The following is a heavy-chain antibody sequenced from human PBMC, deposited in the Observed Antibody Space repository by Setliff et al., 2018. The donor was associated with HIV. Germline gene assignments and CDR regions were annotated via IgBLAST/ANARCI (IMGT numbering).Heavy chain of an antibody. J-gene: IGHJ4*02. CDR2: AIPMLGIA. CDR3: AAGTYYYGSGSRSRSPFDY. D-gene: IGHD3-10*01. CDR1: GGTFSSYV. V-gene: IGHV1-69*10. Sequence: ASVKVSCKASGGTFSSYVINWVRQAPGQGLEWMGGAIPMLGIANHVHKFQGGVTITADRSTSTAYMELNSLRSEDTAVYCCAAGTYYYGSGSRSRSPFDYWGQGTLVTVSS.